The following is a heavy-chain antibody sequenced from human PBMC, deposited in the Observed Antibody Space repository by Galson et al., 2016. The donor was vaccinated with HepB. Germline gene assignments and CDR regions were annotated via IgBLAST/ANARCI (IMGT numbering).Heavy chain of an antibody. J-gene: IGHJ1*01. Sequence: SVKVSCKASGYTFTGFYMHWVRQAPGQGLEWMGWINPNSGGTHSAQKFQGRVSLTRDTSISTAYMELSRLRSDDTAVYYCAREYLSGTETEFFQHWSQGTLVTVSS. CDR1: GYTFTGFY. D-gene: IGHD6-13*01. CDR2: INPNSGGT. V-gene: IGHV1-2*02. CDR3: AREYLSGTETEFFQH.